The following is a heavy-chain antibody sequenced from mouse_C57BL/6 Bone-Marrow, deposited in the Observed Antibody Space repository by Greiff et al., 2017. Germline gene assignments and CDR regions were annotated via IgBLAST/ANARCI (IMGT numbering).Heavy chain of an antibody. CDR1: GYTFTSYG. CDR3: ARERDYYGEYYFDY. J-gene: IGHJ2*01. D-gene: IGHD1-2*01. Sequence: QVQLQQSGAELARPGASVKLSCKASGYTFTSYGISWVKQRTGQGLEWIGEIYPRSGNTYYNEKFKGKATLTADKSSSTAYMELRSLPSEDSAVYFCARERDYYGEYYFDYWGQGTTLTVSS. V-gene: IGHV1-81*01. CDR2: IYPRSGNT.